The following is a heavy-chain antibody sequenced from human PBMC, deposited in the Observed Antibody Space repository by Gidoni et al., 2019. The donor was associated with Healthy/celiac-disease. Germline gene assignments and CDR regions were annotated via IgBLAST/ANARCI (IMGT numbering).Heavy chain of an antibody. Sequence: QVQLQQWCAGLLKPSATLSLTCAVYGGSFSGYYWSWIRQPPGKGLEWIGEINNSGRTNYNRSLKSRVTISVETSKNQFSLKLSSVTAADTAVYYWARGDDILTGYFLADYWGQGTLVTVSS. D-gene: IGHD3-9*01. J-gene: IGHJ4*02. CDR1: GGSFSGYY. CDR2: INNSGRT. CDR3: ARGDDILTGYFLADY. V-gene: IGHV4-34*01.